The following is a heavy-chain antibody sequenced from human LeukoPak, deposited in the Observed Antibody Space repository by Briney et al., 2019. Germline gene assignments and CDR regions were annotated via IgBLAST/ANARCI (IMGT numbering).Heavy chain of an antibody. J-gene: IGHJ6*02. CDR1: GGSISSSSYY. Sequence: PSETLSLTCTVSGGSISSSSYYWGWIRQPPGKGLEWIGSIYYSGSTYYNPSLKSRVTISVDTSKNQFSLKLSSVTAADTAVYYCARDSPWGGGYGLDVWGQGTTVTVSS. D-gene: IGHD3-16*01. CDR2: IYYSGST. V-gene: IGHV4-39*02. CDR3: ARDSPWGGGYGLDV.